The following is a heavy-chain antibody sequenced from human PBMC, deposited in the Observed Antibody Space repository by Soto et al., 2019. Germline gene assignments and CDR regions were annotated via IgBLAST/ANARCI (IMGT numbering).Heavy chain of an antibody. CDR3: ARHVTNGFTFDV. Sequence: QVQLQESGPGLVKPSETLSLTCTVSGGSIIGYYWSWIRQPPGKGLEWVGYIFYIGNTKYNPSLKSRVTISGETSESHFSLKLTSVTAADTAVYYCARHVTNGFTFDVWGRGSLVTVSS. J-gene: IGHJ2*01. V-gene: IGHV4-59*08. D-gene: IGHD2-21*02. CDR2: IFYIGNT. CDR1: GGSIIGYY.